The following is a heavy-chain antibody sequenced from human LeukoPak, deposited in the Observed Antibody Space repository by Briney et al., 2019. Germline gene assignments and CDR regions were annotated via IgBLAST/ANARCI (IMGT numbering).Heavy chain of an antibody. J-gene: IGHJ6*02. CDR1: GFNFDNAW. CDR2: ISSSSSTI. D-gene: IGHD3-3*01. Sequence: PGGSLRLSCAASGFNFDNAWMNWVRQAPGKGLEWVSYISSSSSTIYYADPVKGRFTISRDNAKNSLYLQMNSLRDEDTAVYYCARRYDFWSGYYSSYYYGMDVWGQGTTVTVSS. V-gene: IGHV3-48*02. CDR3: ARRYDFWSGYYSSYYYGMDV.